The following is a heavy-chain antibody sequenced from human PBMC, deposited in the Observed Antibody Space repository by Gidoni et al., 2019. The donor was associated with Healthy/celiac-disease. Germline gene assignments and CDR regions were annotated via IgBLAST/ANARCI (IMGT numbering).Heavy chain of an antibody. CDR2: IRGSGGST. CDR3: AKDLLLWFGELQPEFDY. D-gene: IGHD3-10*01. Sequence: VQLFESGGGLVQPGWSLRLSCEASGFTFSSYAMGWVRQAPGKVLEWVSAIRGSGGSTYYADSVKGRFTISRDNSKNTLYLQMNSLRAEDTAVYYCAKDLLLWFGELQPEFDYWGQGTLVTVSS. CDR1: GFTFSSYA. J-gene: IGHJ4*02. V-gene: IGHV3-23*01.